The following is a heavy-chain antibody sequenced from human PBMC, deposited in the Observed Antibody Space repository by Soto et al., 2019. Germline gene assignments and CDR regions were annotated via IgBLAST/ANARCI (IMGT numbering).Heavy chain of an antibody. J-gene: IGHJ4*02. D-gene: IGHD2-15*01. CDR3: AKDGRSKLIVVVVAATYYFDY. CDR2: ISGSGGST. Sequence: GGSLRLSCAASGFTFSSYAMSWVRQAPGKGLEWVSAISGSGGSTYYADSVKGRFTISRDNSKNTLYLQMNSLRAEDTAVYYCAKDGRSKLIVVVVAATYYFDYWGQGTLVTVSS. CDR1: GFTFSSYA. V-gene: IGHV3-23*01.